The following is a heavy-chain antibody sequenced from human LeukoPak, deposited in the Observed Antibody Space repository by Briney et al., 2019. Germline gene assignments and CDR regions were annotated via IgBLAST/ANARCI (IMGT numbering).Heavy chain of an antibody. V-gene: IGHV7-4-1*02. CDR1: GYTLTELS. CDR2: INTNTGNP. J-gene: IGHJ3*02. D-gene: IGHD3-16*02. CDR3: AREGPPLSYYDYVWGSYRYAYAFDI. Sequence: GASVKVSCKVSGYTLTELSMHWVRQAPGKGLEWMGWINTNTGNPTYAQGFTGRFVFSLDTSVSTAYLQISSLKAEDTAVYYCAREGPPLSYYDYVWGSYRYAYAFDIWGQGTMVTVSS.